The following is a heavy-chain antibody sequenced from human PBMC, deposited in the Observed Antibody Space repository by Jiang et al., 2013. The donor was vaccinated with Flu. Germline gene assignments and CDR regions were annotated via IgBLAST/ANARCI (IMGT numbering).Heavy chain of an antibody. D-gene: IGHD3-10*01. CDR1: GYTFTSYG. CDR3: ARYGYYGSGSYYHVSEYFQH. Sequence: SGAEVKKPGASVEVSCKASGYTFTSYGISWVRQAPGQGLEWMGWISAYNGNTNYAQKLQGRVTMTTDTSTSTAYMELRSLRSDDTAVYYCARYGYYGSGSYYHVSEYFQHWGQGTWSPSPQ. J-gene: IGHJ1*01. V-gene: IGHV1-18*01. CDR2: ISAYNGNT.